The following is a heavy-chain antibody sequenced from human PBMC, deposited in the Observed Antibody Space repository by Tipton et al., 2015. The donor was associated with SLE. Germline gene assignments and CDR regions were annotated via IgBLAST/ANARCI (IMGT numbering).Heavy chain of an antibody. D-gene: IGHD6-19*01. V-gene: IGHV4-39*01. CDR1: GGSISSGSYY. CDR3: ARLDLGIAVAGSYYFDY. CDR2: IYYSGST. J-gene: IGHJ4*02. Sequence: TLSLTCTVSGGSISSGSYYWSWTRRPAGNGLEWIGRIYYSGSTYHNPSLKSRATISVDTSKNQFSLKLSSVTAADTAVYYCARLDLGIAVAGSYYFDYWGQGTLVTVSS.